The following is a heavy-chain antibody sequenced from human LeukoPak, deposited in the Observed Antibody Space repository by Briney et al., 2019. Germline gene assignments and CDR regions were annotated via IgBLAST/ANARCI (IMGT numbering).Heavy chain of an antibody. CDR2: IYYSGST. D-gene: IGHD3-10*01. CDR1: GGSISNYY. Sequence: SETLSLTCTVSGGSISNYYWGWIRQPPGKGLEWIGSIYYSGSTYYNPSLKSRVTISVDTSKNQFSLKLSSVTAADTAVYYCARYPYYYGSGSYSDYWGQGTLVTVSS. J-gene: IGHJ4*02. V-gene: IGHV4-39*07. CDR3: ARYPYYYGSGSYSDY.